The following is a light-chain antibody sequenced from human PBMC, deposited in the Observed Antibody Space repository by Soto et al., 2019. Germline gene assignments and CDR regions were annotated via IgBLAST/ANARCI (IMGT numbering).Light chain of an antibody. V-gene: IGKV1-5*01. J-gene: IGKJ5*01. Sequence: DIQMTQSPSTLSASVGDRVTITCRASQSIIRWLAWYQQKPWKAPQALIYDASSLKSGVPSRFSGNGSGTEFTLTISSLQPDDFATYYCQQYNTYSTFGQGTRLEIK. CDR3: QQYNTYST. CDR2: DAS. CDR1: QSIIRW.